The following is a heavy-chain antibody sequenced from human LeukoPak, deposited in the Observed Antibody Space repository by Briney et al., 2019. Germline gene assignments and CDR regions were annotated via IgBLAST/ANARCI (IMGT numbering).Heavy chain of an antibody. CDR1: GFTFSSYG. D-gene: IGHD6-19*01. J-gene: IGHJ6*02. CDR3: AKDRRWLVLGTTTIYGMDV. CDR2: IRYDGSNK. V-gene: IGHV3-30*02. Sequence: GGSLRLSCAASGFTFSSYGMHWVRQAPGKGLEWVAFIRYDGSNKYYADSVKGRFTISRDNSKNTLYLQMNSLRAEDTAVYYCAKDRRWLVLGTTTIYGMDVWGQGTTVAVSS.